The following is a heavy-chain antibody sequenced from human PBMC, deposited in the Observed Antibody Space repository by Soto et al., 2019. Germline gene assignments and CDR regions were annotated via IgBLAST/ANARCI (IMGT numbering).Heavy chain of an antibody. CDR1: GFTFSTYG. V-gene: IGHV3-30*18. D-gene: IGHD2-15*01. CDR2: ITYDGSNK. J-gene: IGHJ3*02. Sequence: GGSLRLSCAASGFTFSTYGMHWVRQAPGKGLEWVAVITYDGSNKYYADSVKGRFTISRDNSKNTLYLQMNSLRAEDTAVYYCEKLNGNGYGGNAASHAKNNYAFDIWGQGTMVTVSS. CDR3: EKLNGNGYGGNAASHAKNNYAFDI.